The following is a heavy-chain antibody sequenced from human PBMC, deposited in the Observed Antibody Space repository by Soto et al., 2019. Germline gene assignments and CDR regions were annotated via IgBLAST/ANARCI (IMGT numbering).Heavy chain of an antibody. V-gene: IGHV3-53*01. CDR1: GFTVSSNY. Sequence: GGSRRLSCVASGFTVSSNYMSWVRQAPGKGLEWVSVIYSGGSTYYADSVKGRFTISRDNSKNTLYLQMNSLRAEDTAVYYCARNYYDSGGGFDYWGQGTLVTVSS. CDR3: ARNYYDSGGGFDY. CDR2: IYSGGST. J-gene: IGHJ4*02. D-gene: IGHD3-22*01.